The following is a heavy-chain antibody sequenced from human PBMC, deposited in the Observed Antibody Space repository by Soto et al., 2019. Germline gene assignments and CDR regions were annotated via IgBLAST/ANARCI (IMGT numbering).Heavy chain of an antibody. D-gene: IGHD3-16*02. Sequence: ASVKVSCKASGYTFTSYGISWVRQAPGQGLEWMGWISAYNGNTNYAQKLQGRVTMTTDTSTSTAYMELRSLRSDDTAVYYCARDRLRLGELSPFDYWGQGTLVTVSS. CDR3: ARDRLRLGELSPFDY. CDR1: GYTFTSYG. V-gene: IGHV1-18*01. CDR2: ISAYNGNT. J-gene: IGHJ4*02.